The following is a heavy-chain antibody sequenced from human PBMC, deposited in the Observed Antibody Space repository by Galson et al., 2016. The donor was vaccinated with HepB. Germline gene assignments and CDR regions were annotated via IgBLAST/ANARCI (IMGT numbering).Heavy chain of an antibody. D-gene: IGHD3-10*01. CDR3: ALSSRFYGSRSTYGLFDF. J-gene: IGHJ4*02. CDR1: GVSLSTDGVS. Sequence: PALVKPTQTLTLTCNVPGVSLSTDGVSVAWIRQPPGKALEWLALIYWDDDRRSSPSLRKRLLITKDTSKNHVVLTLGNMDPVDTGTYFCALSSRFYGSRSTYGLFDFWGQGTRVTVSS. CDR2: IYWDDDR. V-gene: IGHV2-5*02.